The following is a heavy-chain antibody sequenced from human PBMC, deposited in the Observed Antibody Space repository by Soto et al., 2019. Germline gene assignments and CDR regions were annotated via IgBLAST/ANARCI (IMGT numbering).Heavy chain of an antibody. J-gene: IGHJ6*02. V-gene: IGHV1-69*12. CDR2: IIPIFGTA. D-gene: IGHD6-13*01. CDR1: GGTFSSYA. CDR3: ASDEEGNPIAAADPYYYYYGMDV. Sequence: QVQLVQSGAEVKKPGSSVKVSCKASGGTFSSYAISWVRQAPGQGLEWMGGIIPIFGTANYAQKFQGRVTITADESTSTAYIELSSLRSEDTAVYYCASDEEGNPIAAADPYYYYYGMDVWGQGTTVTVSS.